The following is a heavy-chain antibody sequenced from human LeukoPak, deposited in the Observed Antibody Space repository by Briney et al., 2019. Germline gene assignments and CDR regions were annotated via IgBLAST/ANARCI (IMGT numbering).Heavy chain of an antibody. J-gene: IGHJ6*03. CDR1: GGSISIYR. CDR2: IDTSGNT. Sequence: SETLSLTCTLSGGSISIYRWSWIRQPAGKVLEWMGRIDTSGNTNYNPSLNGRVTISVDTSKNQFSLELSSVTAADTAVYYCARVRRDGYNSYYYYYIDVWGKGTTVTVSS. CDR3: ARVRRDGYNSYYYYYIDV. D-gene: IGHD5-24*01. V-gene: IGHV4-4*07.